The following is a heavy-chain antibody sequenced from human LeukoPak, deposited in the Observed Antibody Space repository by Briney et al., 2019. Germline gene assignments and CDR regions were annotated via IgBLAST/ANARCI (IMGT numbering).Heavy chain of an antibody. CDR2: ISGSGGST. CDR1: GFTFSSYA. J-gene: IGHJ3*01. D-gene: IGHD1-14*01. V-gene: IGHV3-23*01. CDR3: VVVVEPPDSDGFDV. Sequence: GGSLRLSCAASGFTFSSYAMSWVRQAPGKGLEWVSAISGSGGSTYYADSVKGRFTISRGNSKNTLYLQMNSLRAEDTAVYYCVVVVEPPDSDGFDVWGQGTMITVSS.